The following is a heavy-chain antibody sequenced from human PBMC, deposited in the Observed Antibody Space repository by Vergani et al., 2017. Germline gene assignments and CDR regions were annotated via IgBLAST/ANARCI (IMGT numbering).Heavy chain of an antibody. CDR2: ISDNGGTT. D-gene: IGHD2-21*02. Sequence: EVQLLESGGGLAQPGGSLRLSCAASGFTFRNYAMTWVRQAPGKGPEWVSIISDNGGTTYYADSVKGRFTISRDNSKDTLYLQMNSLRAEDTAVYYCTRDAVTIWEHIVVVTAPPVYYYYYYGMDVWGQGTTVTVSS. CDR3: TRDAVTIWEHIVVVTAPPVYYYYYYGMDV. V-gene: IGHV3-23*01. J-gene: IGHJ6*02. CDR1: GFTFRNYA.